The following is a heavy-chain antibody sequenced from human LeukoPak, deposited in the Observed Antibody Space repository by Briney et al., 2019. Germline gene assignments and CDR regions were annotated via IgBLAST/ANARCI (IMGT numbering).Heavy chain of an antibody. D-gene: IGHD3-10*01. CDR2: ISWDGGST. V-gene: IGHV3-43D*03. CDR1: GFTFDDYA. CDR3: ARGVNYHGSGSYLRDWFDP. J-gene: IGHJ5*02. Sequence: GGSLRLSCAASGFTFDDYAMHWVRQAPGKGLEWVSLISWDGGSTYYADSVKGRFTISRDNSKNSLYLQMNSLRAEDTAVYYCARGVNYHGSGSYLRDWFDPWGQGTLVTVSS.